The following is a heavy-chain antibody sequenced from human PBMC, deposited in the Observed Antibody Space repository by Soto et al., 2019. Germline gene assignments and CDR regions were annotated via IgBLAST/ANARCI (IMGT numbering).Heavy chain of an antibody. CDR1: GGSISSGGYS. J-gene: IGHJ4*02. V-gene: IGHV4-30-2*01. CDR3: ASLRGFWSGYYIDY. D-gene: IGHD3-3*01. CDR2: IYHSGST. Sequence: TPSLTCAVSGGSISSGGYSWSWIRQPPGKGLEWIGYIYHSGSTYYNPSLKSRVTISVDRSKNQFSLKLSSVTAADTAVYYCASLRGFWSGYYIDYWGQGTLVTVSS.